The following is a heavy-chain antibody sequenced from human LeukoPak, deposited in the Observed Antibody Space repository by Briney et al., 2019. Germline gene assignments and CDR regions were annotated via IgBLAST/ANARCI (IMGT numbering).Heavy chain of an antibody. CDR2: IFPGDSDT. Sequence: GGSLKISCKGAGYTTITYWIGCVRQMPGKGLEWMGIIFPGDSDTRYSPSFQGQVTISGDKSISTAYLQWSSLKASDTAMYYCVRHVGGITGSTFFDYWGQGTLVTVSS. J-gene: IGHJ4*02. D-gene: IGHD1-7*01. CDR1: GYTTITYW. CDR3: VRHVGGITGSTFFDY. V-gene: IGHV5-51*01.